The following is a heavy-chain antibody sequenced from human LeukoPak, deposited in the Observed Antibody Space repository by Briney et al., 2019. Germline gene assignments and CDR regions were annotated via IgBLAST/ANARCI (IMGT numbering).Heavy chain of an antibody. CDR3: ARDLWSYSGSAFDI. J-gene: IGHJ3*02. CDR1: GGSISSYY. Sequence: PSETLSLTCTVSGGSISSYYWSWIRQPAGKGLEWIGRIYTSGSTNYNPSLKSRVTMSVDTSKNQFSLKLSSVTAADTAVYYCARDLWSYSGSAFDIWGQGTMVTVSS. V-gene: IGHV4-4*07. CDR2: IYTSGST. D-gene: IGHD1-26*01.